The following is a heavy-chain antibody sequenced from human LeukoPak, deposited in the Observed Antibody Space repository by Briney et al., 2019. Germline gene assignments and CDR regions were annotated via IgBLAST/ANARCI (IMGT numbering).Heavy chain of an antibody. CDR3: ARSNYFDY. V-gene: IGHV3-7*01. CDR2: INQDGSVK. CDR1: GFTFSHVW. Sequence: GGSLRLSCAASGFTFSHVWMTWIRQAPGKGLEWVANINQDGSVKYYVDSVKGRFTMSRDNAKNSLYLQMNSLRAEDTAVYYCARSNYFDYWGQGILVTVFS. J-gene: IGHJ4*02.